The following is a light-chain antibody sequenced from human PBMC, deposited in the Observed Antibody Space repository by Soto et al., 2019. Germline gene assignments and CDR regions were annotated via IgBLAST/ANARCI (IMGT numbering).Light chain of an antibody. J-gene: IGLJ3*02. V-gene: IGLV1-47*01. CDR2: KTD. CDR3: AAWDDSLSAWV. Sequence: QSVLTQPPSASGTPGQRVTISCSGGSYNIGKNLVYWYQQRPGTAPKLHIFKTDARPSGVPERFSGSNSGSSASLAISGLRSEDEADYFCAAWDDSLSAWVFGGGTKLTVL. CDR1: SYNIGKNL.